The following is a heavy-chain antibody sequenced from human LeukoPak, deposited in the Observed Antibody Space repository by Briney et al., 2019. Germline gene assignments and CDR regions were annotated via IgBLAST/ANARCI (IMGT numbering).Heavy chain of an antibody. D-gene: IGHD1-26*01. J-gene: IGHJ4*02. CDR3: ATFLGATFFDH. Sequence: GGSLRLSCAASGFTFSSYAMHWVRQAPGMGLQWVANIKQDGSVKTYVDSVKGRFTISRDNAKNSLYLQMNSLRGEDTAVYYCATFLGATFFDHWGQGTLVSVSS. CDR2: IKQDGSVK. V-gene: IGHV3-7*01. CDR1: GFTFSSYA.